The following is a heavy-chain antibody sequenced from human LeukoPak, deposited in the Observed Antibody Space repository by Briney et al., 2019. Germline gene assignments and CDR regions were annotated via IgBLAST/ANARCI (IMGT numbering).Heavy chain of an antibody. D-gene: IGHD4-17*01. CDR2: ISYDGGTK. CDR3: AKESGIRSYGAYFPH. CDR1: GFTFSSHG. Sequence: PGGSLRLSCAASGFTFSSHGMQRVRQAPGKGLEWVAVISYDGGTKYYADSVKGRFTISRDNSKSTLFLQMNSLRAEDTAVYYCAKESGIRSYGAYFPHWGQGTLVTVSS. J-gene: IGHJ1*01. V-gene: IGHV3-30*18.